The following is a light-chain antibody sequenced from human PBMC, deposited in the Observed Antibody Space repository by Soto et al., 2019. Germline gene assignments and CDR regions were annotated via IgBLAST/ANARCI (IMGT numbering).Light chain of an antibody. J-gene: IGLJ1*01. CDR3: SSYTSSSTYV. Sequence: QSVLTQPPSVSGSPGQSVTISCTGTSSDVGSYNRVSWFQQPPGTAPKLLIYEVSNRPSGVPDRISGSKSGNTASLTISGLKAEDEADYYCSSYTSSSTYVFGTGTKVTVL. CDR1: SSDVGSYNR. CDR2: EVS. V-gene: IGLV2-18*02.